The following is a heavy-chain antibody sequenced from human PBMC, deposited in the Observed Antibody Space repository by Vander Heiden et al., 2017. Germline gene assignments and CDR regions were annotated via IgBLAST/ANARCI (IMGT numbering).Heavy chain of an antibody. CDR1: GGSISRSSSY. CDR3: ARWAALGTGYDYFDY. D-gene: IGHD6-13*01. Sequence: QLQLQESGPGLVKPSETLSLRCTVSGGSISRSSSYWDWIRQPPGKGLEWIGSISYSGSTSYNPSLKSRVTISVDTSKNQFSLKLNSVTAADTAVYYCARWAALGTGYDYFDYWGQGTLVTVSS. CDR2: ISYSGST. J-gene: IGHJ4*02. V-gene: IGHV4-39*01.